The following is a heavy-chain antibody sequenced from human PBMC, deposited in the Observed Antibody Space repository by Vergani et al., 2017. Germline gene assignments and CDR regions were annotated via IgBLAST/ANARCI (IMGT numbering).Heavy chain of an antibody. CDR2: IYYSGST. Sequence: QVQLQESGPGLVKPSETLSLTCTVSGGSISSYYWSWIRQPPGKGLEWIGYIYYSGSTNYNPSLKSRVTISVDTSKKQFSLKLSSVTAADTAVYYCARVPDDYDSSGYYGIYFDYWGQGTLVTVSS. J-gene: IGHJ4*02. D-gene: IGHD3-22*01. CDR3: ARVPDDYDSSGYYGIYFDY. CDR1: GGSISSYY. V-gene: IGHV4-59*01.